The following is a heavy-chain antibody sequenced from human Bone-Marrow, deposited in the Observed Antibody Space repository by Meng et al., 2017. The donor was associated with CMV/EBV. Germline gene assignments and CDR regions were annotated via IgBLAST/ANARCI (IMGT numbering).Heavy chain of an antibody. V-gene: IGHV3-9*01. Sequence: GGSLRLSCAASGFTFDDYAMHWVRQAPGKGLEWVSGITWNSGNIGYADSVKGRFTISRDNAKNSLYLQMSSLRAEDTAVYYCAKDGNGGNPLFDYWGQGTLVTVSS. CDR3: AKDGNGGNPLFDY. CDR2: ITWNSGNI. D-gene: IGHD2-15*01. CDR1: GFTFDDYA. J-gene: IGHJ4*02.